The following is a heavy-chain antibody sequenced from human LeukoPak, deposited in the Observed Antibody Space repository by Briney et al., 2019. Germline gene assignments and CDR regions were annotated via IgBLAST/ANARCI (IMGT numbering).Heavy chain of an antibody. D-gene: IGHD3-22*01. CDR3: AKTAATMIVVVIKGFLTDAFDI. J-gene: IGHJ3*02. CDR2: ISGSGLNA. Sequence: PGGSLRLSCAAYGFTFSSYSMNWVRQAPGKGLEWLSIISGSGLNAYYADSVKGRFTISRDNSRNTLYLQMNSLRAEDTAVYYCAKTAATMIVVVIKGFLTDAFDIWGQGTMVTVSS. V-gene: IGHV3-23*01. CDR1: GFTFSSYS.